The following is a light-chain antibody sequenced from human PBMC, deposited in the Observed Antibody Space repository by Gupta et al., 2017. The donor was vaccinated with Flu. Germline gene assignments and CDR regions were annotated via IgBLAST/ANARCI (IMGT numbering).Light chain of an antibody. V-gene: IGLV2-14*03. J-gene: IGLJ2*01. CDR2: DVS. CDR3: SSYISNNTLKV. Sequence: ITMSWTGSSSDVGSYNYVSWYQHHPGKAPKLTIYDVSNRPSGVSNRFSGSKSGNTASLTISGLQAEDEADYYCSSYISNNTLKVFGGGTKVTVL. CDR1: SSDVGSYNY.